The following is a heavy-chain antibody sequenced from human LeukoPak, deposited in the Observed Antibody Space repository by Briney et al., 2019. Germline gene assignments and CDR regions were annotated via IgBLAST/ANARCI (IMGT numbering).Heavy chain of an antibody. Sequence: SETLSLTCTVSGNSISNYYRNWIRQPPGKALEWIGYIHYSGGTNYNPSLKSRITISVNTSKNQVSLQLTSVTAADTAVYYCARAARWADPFDYWGQGTLVTVSS. CDR1: GNSISNYY. V-gene: IGHV4-59*01. J-gene: IGHJ4*02. CDR3: ARAARWADPFDY. D-gene: IGHD6-13*01. CDR2: IHYSGGT.